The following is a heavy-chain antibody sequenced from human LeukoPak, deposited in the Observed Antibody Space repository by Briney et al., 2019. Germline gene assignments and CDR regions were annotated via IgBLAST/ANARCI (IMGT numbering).Heavy chain of an antibody. Sequence: GGSLRLSCAASGFSFSSYSLNWVRQAAGKGLEWVSYITGSRSTINYADSVKGRFTISRDKAKNSLYLQMNSLRAEDTAVYYCARTGLGMYSFDSWGRGTLVTVSS. CDR2: ITGSRSTI. V-gene: IGHV3-48*01. CDR3: ARTGLGMYSFDS. D-gene: IGHD3/OR15-3a*01. J-gene: IGHJ4*02. CDR1: GFSFSSYS.